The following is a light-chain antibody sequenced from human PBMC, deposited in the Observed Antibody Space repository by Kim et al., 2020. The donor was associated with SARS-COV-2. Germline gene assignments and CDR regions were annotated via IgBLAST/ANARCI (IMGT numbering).Light chain of an antibody. CDR2: GKN. CDR3: NSRDSSGNHWV. V-gene: IGLV3-19*01. Sequence: ALVPTVRITCQGDSLRSYYASWYQQKPGQAPVLVIYGKNNRPSGIPDRFSGSSSGNTASLTITGAQAEDEADYYCNSRDSSGNHWVFGGGTQLTVL. CDR1: SLRSYY. J-gene: IGLJ3*02.